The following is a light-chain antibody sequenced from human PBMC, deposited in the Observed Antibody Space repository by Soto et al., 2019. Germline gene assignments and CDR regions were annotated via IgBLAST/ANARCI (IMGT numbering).Light chain of an antibody. CDR1: QDISVW. CDR3: QQYDSYPWT. CDR2: DAS. V-gene: IGKV1-5*01. J-gene: IGKJ1*01. Sequence: DIQMTQSPSTMSASIGDRVAITCRASQDISVWLAWYQKKPWKAPTHLVSDASNLQSGVPSTFSGSESWSEFVLTISSLQPDDISTYYCQQYDSYPWTFCQGTKVEIK.